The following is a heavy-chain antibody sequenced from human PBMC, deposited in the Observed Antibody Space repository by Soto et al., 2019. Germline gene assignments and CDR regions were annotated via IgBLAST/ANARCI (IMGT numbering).Heavy chain of an antibody. CDR2: IKSETDGGAV. CDR1: GFTFSDAW. D-gene: IGHD1-1*01. V-gene: IGHV3-15*01. J-gene: IGHJ6*02. CDR3: KLRPYRYGLDV. Sequence: GGSLRLSCAAYGFTFSDAWMDWVRQAPGKGLVWVGRIKSETDGGAVEYAARVKGRFTISRDDSRSTLYLQMSSLKTEDTGLYYCKLRPYRYGLDVWGQGTTVTVSS.